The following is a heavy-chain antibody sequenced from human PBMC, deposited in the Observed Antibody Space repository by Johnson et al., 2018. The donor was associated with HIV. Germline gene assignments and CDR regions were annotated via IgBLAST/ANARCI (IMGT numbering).Heavy chain of an antibody. Sequence: QVQLVESGGGVVQPGGSLRLSCAASGLTFSSYGMHWVRQAPGTGLEWVAVISSDGSNKYYADSVTGRFPISRDNSKNTLYLQMNSLRAEDTAVYYCARELGYSSSNDAFDIWGQGTMVTVSS. D-gene: IGHD6-13*01. CDR3: ARELGYSSSNDAFDI. V-gene: IGHV3-30*19. J-gene: IGHJ3*02. CDR2: ISSDGSNK. CDR1: GLTFSSYG.